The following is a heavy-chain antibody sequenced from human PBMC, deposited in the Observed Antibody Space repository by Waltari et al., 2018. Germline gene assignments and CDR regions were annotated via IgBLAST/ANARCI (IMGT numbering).Heavy chain of an antibody. CDR2: ITHSGST. D-gene: IGHD2-21*01. CDR3: ARRGYCGIDCYSNYFDF. J-gene: IGHJ4*02. CDR1: GGSFNFYY. V-gene: IGHV4-34*01. Sequence: QVLLQQWGAGLLKPSETLSLTCAVYGGSFNFYYWSWIRQPPGEGLEWIWEITHSGSTNYNPSLKSRVSISVDTPNNQCSLKLTSVTAADTAAYYCARRGYCGIDCYSNYFDFWGQGTLVTVSS.